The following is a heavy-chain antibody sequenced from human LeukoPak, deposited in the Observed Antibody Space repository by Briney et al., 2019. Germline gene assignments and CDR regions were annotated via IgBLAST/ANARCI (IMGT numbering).Heavy chain of an antibody. CDR2: INPSGGST. J-gene: IGHJ5*02. CDR3: ARADYDILTGYYNSWFDP. D-gene: IGHD3-9*01. Sequence: GASVKVSCKASGYTFTSYYMHWVRQAPGQGLEWMGIINPSGGSTSYGQKFQGRVTMTRDTSTSTVYMELSSLRSEDTAVYYCARADYDILTGYYNSWFDPWGQGTLVTVSS. CDR1: GYTFTSYY. V-gene: IGHV1-46*03.